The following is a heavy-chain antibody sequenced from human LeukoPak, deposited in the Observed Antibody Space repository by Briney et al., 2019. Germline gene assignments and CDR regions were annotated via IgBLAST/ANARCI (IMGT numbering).Heavy chain of an antibody. V-gene: IGHV1-3*03. CDR1: GYTFTSYA. CDR2: INAGNGNT. Sequence: GDSVSVSCKVSGYTFTSYAMHWVRQAPGQRREWMGWINAGNGNTKYSQEFQGRVTITRDTSASTAYMDLSSLRSEDTAVDYCATGSPVVITKVYYYYMDVWGKGTTVTVSS. D-gene: IGHD3-22*01. J-gene: IGHJ6*03. CDR3: ATGSPVVITKVYYYYMDV.